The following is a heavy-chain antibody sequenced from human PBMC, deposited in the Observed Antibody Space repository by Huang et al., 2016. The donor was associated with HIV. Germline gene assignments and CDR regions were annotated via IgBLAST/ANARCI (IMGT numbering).Heavy chain of an antibody. V-gene: IGHV4-59*01. CDR2: IYYSGST. Sequence: QVQLQESGPGLVKPSETLSLTCTVSGGSMSSYYWSWIRQPPGKGLEWIGYIYYSGSTNYNPSLKSRVTISVDTSKNQFFLRLSSVTAADTAVYYWASASIAARRWFDPWGQGSLVTVSS. CDR3: ASASIAARRWFDP. CDR1: GGSMSSYY. D-gene: IGHD6-6*01. J-gene: IGHJ5*02.